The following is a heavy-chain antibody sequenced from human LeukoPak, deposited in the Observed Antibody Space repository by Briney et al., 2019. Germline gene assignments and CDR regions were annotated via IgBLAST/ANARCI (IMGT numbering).Heavy chain of an antibody. J-gene: IGHJ5*02. CDR2: INAGNGNT. CDR1: GYTFTGYY. CDR3: ARGPDRGNWFDP. V-gene: IGHV1-3*01. Sequence: ASVKVSCKASGYTFTGYYMHWVRQAPGQGLEWMGWINAGNGNTKYSQKFQGRVTVTRDTSASTAYMELSSLRSEDTAVYYCARGPDRGNWFDPWGQGTLVTVSS.